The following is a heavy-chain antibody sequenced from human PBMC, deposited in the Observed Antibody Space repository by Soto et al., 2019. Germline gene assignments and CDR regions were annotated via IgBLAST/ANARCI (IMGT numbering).Heavy chain of an antibody. CDR1: GYRFASYW. J-gene: IGHJ4*02. CDR3: ARLIGDSSGWSFFDY. CDR2: IYPGDSET. Sequence: PGESLKISCKGSGYRFASYWIGWVRQMPGNGLEWMGIIYPGDSETRYSPSFQGQVTMSADKSISTAYLQWSSLKASDTAMYYCARLIGDSSGWSFFDYWGQGTLVTVSS. V-gene: IGHV5-51*01. D-gene: IGHD6-13*01.